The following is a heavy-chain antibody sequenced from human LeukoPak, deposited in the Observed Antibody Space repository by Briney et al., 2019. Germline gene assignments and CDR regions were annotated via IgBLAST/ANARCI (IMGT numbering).Heavy chain of an antibody. CDR2: IYYSGST. D-gene: IGHD3-22*01. V-gene: IGHV4-59*12. Sequence: SETLSLTCTVSGGSISSYYWSWIRQPPGKGLEWIGYIYYSGSTNYNPSLKSRVTISVDTSKNQFSLKLSSVTAADTAVYYCARKSPGIYDSSGYCHLFDYWGQGTLVTVSS. CDR3: ARKSPGIYDSSGYCHLFDY. CDR1: GGSISSYY. J-gene: IGHJ4*02.